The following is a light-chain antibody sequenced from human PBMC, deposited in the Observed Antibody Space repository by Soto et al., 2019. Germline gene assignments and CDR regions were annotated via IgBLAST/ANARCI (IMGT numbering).Light chain of an antibody. Sequence: QSALTQPASVSGSPGQSITISCTGTSSDVGSYNLVSWYQQHPGKAPKLMIYEGSKRPSGVSNRFSGSKSGNTASLTISGLQAEDEADYYCCSYAGSSTFRVFGGGTKPTVL. CDR1: SSDVGSYNL. CDR3: CSYAGSSTFRV. J-gene: IGLJ3*02. CDR2: EGS. V-gene: IGLV2-23*01.